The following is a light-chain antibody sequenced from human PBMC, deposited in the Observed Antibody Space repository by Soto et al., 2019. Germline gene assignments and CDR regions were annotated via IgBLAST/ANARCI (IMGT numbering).Light chain of an antibody. V-gene: IGKV1-39*01. J-gene: IGKJ1*01. CDR3: QQSYSTPLT. CDR1: QSISSY. CDR2: AAS. Sequence: DIQMTQSPSSLSESVGDRVTITCRASQSISSYLNWYQQKPGKAPKLLIYAASSLQSGVPSRFSGSGSGTEFTLTISSLQPEDFATYYCQQSYSTPLTVGQGTKVEIK.